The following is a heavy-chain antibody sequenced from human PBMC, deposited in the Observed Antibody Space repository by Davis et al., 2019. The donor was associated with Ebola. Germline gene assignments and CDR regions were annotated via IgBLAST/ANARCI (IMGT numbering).Heavy chain of an antibody. V-gene: IGHV3-21*04. CDR1: GFTFSGSA. Sequence: GESLKISCAASGFTFSGSAMHWVRQAPGKGLEWVSSISSSSSYIYYADSVKGRFTISRDNSKNTLYLQMNSLRAEDTAVYYCAREGVPYYYYYGMDVWGQGTTVTVSS. J-gene: IGHJ6*02. CDR2: ISSSSSYI. CDR3: AREGVPYYYYYGMDV. D-gene: IGHD4/OR15-4a*01.